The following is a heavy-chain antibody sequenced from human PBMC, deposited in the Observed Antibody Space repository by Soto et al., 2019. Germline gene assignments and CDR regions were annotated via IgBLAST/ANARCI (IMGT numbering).Heavy chain of an antibody. Sequence: PGGSLRLSCSASEFTFSPYGMHRVRQATGKWMEWVAVISFDGSNKYYADSVKGRFTISRDNSKNTLYLQMNSLRAEDTAVYYCAKDETYYFDYWGQGTLVTVS. CDR3: AKDETYYFDY. CDR1: EFTFSPYG. CDR2: ISFDGSNK. J-gene: IGHJ4*02. V-gene: IGHV3-30*18.